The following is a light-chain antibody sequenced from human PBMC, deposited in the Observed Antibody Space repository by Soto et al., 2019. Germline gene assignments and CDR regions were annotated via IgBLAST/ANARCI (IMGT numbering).Light chain of an antibody. V-gene: IGLV2-8*01. CDR3: CSYGGRVNLV. J-gene: IGLJ2*01. Sequence: QSALTQPASASGSPGQSITISCTGTSSDIGGYDYVSWYQHHPGQPPKLIIYEVTKRPSGVPDRFSGSKSGNTASLTVSGLQVEDEAEYYCCSYGGRVNLVFGGGTKLTVL. CDR1: SSDIGGYDY. CDR2: EVT.